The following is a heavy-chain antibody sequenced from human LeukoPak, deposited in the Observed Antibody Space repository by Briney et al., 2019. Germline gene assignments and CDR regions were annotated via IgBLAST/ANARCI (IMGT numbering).Heavy chain of an antibody. J-gene: IGHJ4*02. CDR2: ISSSSSYI. CDR3: AKDRGWELLGGDY. V-gene: IGHV3-21*01. CDR1: GFTFSSYS. D-gene: IGHD1-26*01. Sequence: SGGSLRLSCAASGFTFSSYSMNWVRQAPGKGLEWVSSISSSSSYIYYADSVKGRFTISRDNSKNTLYLQMNSLRAEDTAVYYCAKDRGWELLGGDYWGQGTLVTVSS.